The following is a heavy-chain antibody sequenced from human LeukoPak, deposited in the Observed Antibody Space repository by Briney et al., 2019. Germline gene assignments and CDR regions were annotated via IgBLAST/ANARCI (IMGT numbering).Heavy chain of an antibody. D-gene: IGHD3-3*01. CDR3: AKEAPLEWYRIDY. CDR1: GFTFSSYG. Sequence: GGSLRLSCAASGFTFSSYGIHWVRQAPGKGLEWVAFIRYDGSNNYYADSVKGRFTISRDNSKNTLYLQMISLRAEDTAVYYCAKEAPLEWYRIDYWGQGTLVTVSS. V-gene: IGHV3-30*02. J-gene: IGHJ4*02. CDR2: IRYDGSNN.